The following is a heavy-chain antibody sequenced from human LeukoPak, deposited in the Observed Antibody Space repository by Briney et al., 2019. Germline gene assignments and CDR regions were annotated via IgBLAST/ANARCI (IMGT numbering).Heavy chain of an antibody. D-gene: IGHD2-21*01. CDR2: INHSGST. CDR1: GGSFSGYY. CDR3: ARGRVNYYYYYMDV. J-gene: IGHJ6*03. Sequence: SETLSLTCAVYGGSFSGYYWSWIRQPPGKGLEWIGEINHSGSTNYNPSLKSRVTISVDTSKNQFSLKLSSVTAADTAVYYCARGRVNYYYYYMDVWGKGTTATVFS. V-gene: IGHV4-34*01.